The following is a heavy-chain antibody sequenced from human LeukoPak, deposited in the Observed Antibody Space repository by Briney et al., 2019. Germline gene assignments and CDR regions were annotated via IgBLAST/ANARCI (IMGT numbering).Heavy chain of an antibody. Sequence: GGTLRLSCAASGFTFSSYGMSWVRQAPGKGLEWVSAISGSGGSTYYADSVKGRFTISRDNSKNTLYLQMNSLRAEDTAVYYCVRDRHYIGNREVRFPYWGQGALVTVSS. D-gene: IGHD3-10*01. CDR2: ISGSGGST. CDR3: VRDRHYIGNREVRFPY. CDR1: GFTFSSYG. J-gene: IGHJ4*02. V-gene: IGHV3-23*01.